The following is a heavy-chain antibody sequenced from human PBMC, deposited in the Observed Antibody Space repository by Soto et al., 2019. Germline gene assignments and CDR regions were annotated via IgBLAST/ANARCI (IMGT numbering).Heavy chain of an antibody. CDR3: ARRPGPSIAAQLWFDP. V-gene: IGHV4-39*01. J-gene: IGHJ5*02. CDR1: GGSISSSSYY. Sequence: SEILSLTCTVSGGSISSSSYYWGWIRQPPGKGLEWIGSIYYSGSTYYNPSLKSRVTISVDTSKNQFSLKLSSVTAADTAVYYCARRPGPSIAAQLWFDPWGQGTLVTVSS. CDR2: IYYSGST. D-gene: IGHD6-6*01.